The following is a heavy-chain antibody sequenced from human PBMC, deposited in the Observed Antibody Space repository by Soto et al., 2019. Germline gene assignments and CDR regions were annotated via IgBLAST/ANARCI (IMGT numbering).Heavy chain of an antibody. V-gene: IGHV4-59*01. CDR1: GGFISTYY. Sequence: NPSETLSLTCTVSGGFISTYYWNWIRQPPGKGLEWIGYIHGSGSTSYNPSLKSRVTISLDTSKNRFSLKVNSVTPADTAVYHCARDSTWGLGFFDFWGQGTLVTVSS. CDR2: IHGSGST. D-gene: IGHD2-21*01. J-gene: IGHJ4*02. CDR3: ARDSTWGLGFFDF.